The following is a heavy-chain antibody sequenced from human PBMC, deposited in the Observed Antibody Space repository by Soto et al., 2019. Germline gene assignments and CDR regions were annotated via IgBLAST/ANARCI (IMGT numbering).Heavy chain of an antibody. J-gene: IGHJ6*02. CDR2: IYHSGST. V-gene: IGHV4-30-2*06. CDR3: VRDGYYYYGMDV. Sequence: TLSLTCTVSGGSISRDGYSWSWIRQSPGKGLEWIGYIYHSGSTNYNPSLKTRVTISLDRSKNQLSLKLSSVTAADTAVYYWVRDGYYYYGMDVWGQGTTVTVSS. CDR1: GGSISRDGYS.